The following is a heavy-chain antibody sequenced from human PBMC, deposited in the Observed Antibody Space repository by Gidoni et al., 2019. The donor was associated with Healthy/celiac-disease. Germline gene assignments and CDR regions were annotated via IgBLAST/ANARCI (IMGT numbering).Heavy chain of an antibody. V-gene: IGHV3-73*02. J-gene: IGHJ4*02. CDR3: TRELAATDYFDY. D-gene: IGHD6-25*01. CDR2: IRSKANSYAT. Sequence: EVQLVESGGGLVQPGGSLKLSCAASGFTFSGSAMHWVRQASGKGLEWVGRIRSKANSYATAYAASVKGRFTISRDDSKNTAYLQMNSLKTEDTAVYYCTRELAATDYFDYWGQGTLVTVSS. CDR1: GFTFSGSA.